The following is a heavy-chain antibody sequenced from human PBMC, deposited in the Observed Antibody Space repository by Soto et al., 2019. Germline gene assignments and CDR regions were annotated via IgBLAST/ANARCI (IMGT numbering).Heavy chain of an antibody. D-gene: IGHD6-13*01. J-gene: IGHJ6*02. V-gene: IGHV4-30-2*01. Sequence: NPSETLSLTCAVSGGSISSGGYSWSWIRQPPGKGLEWIGYIYHSGSTYCNPSLKSRVTISVDRSKNQFSLKLSSVTAADTAVYYCARGSYSSSWYDGVDVRGQGTTVTVSS. CDR2: IYHSGST. CDR3: ARGSYSSSWYDGVDV. CDR1: GGSISSGGYS.